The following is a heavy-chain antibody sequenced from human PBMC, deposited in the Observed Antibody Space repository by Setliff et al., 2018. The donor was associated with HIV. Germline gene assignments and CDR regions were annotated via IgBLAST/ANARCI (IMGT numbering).Heavy chain of an antibody. CDR1: GGSISSSSYY. D-gene: IGHD2-8*01. CDR3: ARRGRDGVLIVFATGFDP. Sequence: SETLSLTCTVSGGSISSSSYYWGWIRQPPGKGLEWIGSIYYSGSTYYNPSLKSRVTISVDTSKNQFSLKLSSVTAAGTAVYYCARRGRDGVLIVFATGFDPWGQGTLVTVSS. CDR2: IYYSGST. J-gene: IGHJ5*02. V-gene: IGHV4-39*01.